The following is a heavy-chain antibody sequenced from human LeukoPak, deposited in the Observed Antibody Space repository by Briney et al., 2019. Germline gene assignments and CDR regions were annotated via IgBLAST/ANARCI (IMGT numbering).Heavy chain of an antibody. V-gene: IGHV4-34*01. CDR1: GGSFSGYY. CDR2: INHSGST. J-gene: IGHJ4*02. Sequence: SETLSLTCAVYGGSFSGYYWSWIRQPPGKGLEWIGEINHSGSTNYSPSLKSRVTISVDTSKNQFSLKLSSVTAADTAVYYCARDSPSTYYYDSSGQDFFDYWGQGTLVTVSS. D-gene: IGHD3-22*01. CDR3: ARDSPSTYYYDSSGQDFFDY.